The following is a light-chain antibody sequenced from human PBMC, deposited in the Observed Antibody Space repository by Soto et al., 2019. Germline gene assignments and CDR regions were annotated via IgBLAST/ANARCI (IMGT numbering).Light chain of an antibody. V-gene: IGKV3-20*01. Sequence: EIVLTQSPGTLSLSPGERANRSCRASQSVSNNYLAWYQQKPGQAPRLLIYGASNRATGIPDRFSGSGSGTDFTLTISRLEPEDFAVYYCQQYGSSGTFGQGTKVDIK. CDR1: QSVSNNY. CDR2: GAS. CDR3: QQYGSSGT. J-gene: IGKJ1*01.